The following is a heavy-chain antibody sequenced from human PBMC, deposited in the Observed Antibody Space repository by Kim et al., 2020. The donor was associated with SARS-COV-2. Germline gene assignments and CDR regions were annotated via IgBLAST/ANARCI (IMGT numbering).Heavy chain of an antibody. Sequence: YYADSGKGRFTISRDNAKNSLYLQMNSLRAEDTAVYYCARAGDYDHYFDYWGQGTLVTVSS. J-gene: IGHJ4*02. D-gene: IGHD4-17*01. V-gene: IGHV3-21*01. CDR3: ARAGDYDHYFDY.